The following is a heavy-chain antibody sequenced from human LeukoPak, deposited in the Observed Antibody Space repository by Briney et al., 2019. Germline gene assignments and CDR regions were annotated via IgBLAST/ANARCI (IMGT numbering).Heavy chain of an antibody. CDR2: IYYSGST. CDR3: ARGELGYCSGGSCLSYNWFDP. Sequence: SETLSLTCTVSGGSISSSSYYWGWIRQPPGKGLEWIGSIYYSGSTYYNPSLKSRVTISVDTSKNQFSLKLSSVTAADTAVYYCARGELGYCSGGSCLSYNWFDPWGQGTLVTVSS. J-gene: IGHJ5*02. D-gene: IGHD2-15*01. CDR1: GGSISSSSYY. V-gene: IGHV4-39*07.